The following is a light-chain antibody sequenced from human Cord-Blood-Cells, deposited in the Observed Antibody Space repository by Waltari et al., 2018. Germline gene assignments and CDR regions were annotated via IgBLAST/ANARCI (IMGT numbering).Light chain of an antibody. J-gene: IGLJ3*02. CDR1: SSVFGSTNL. CDR2: EGS. V-gene: IGLV2-23*01. Sequence: QSALTQPASVSGSPGQSITISCTATSSVFGSTNLVSWYQQHPGKAPKLMIYEGSKRPSGVSNRFSGSKSGNTASLTISGLQAEDEADYYCCSYAGSSTWVFGGGTKLTVL. CDR3: CSYAGSSTWV.